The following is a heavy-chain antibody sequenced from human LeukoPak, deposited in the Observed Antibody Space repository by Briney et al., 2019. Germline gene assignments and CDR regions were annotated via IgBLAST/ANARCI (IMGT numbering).Heavy chain of an antibody. D-gene: IGHD3/OR15-3a*01. J-gene: IGHJ4*02. CDR2: IYYSGST. V-gene: IGHV4-59*01. Sequence: SETLSLTCTVSGGSISTYYWSWIRQPPGKGLEWIGNIYYSGSTNYNPSLKSRVTISLDTSKNQYSLKLSSVTAADTAVYYCARDVTWTYIDFWGQGTLVTVSS. CDR3: ARDVTWTYIDF. CDR1: GGSISTYY.